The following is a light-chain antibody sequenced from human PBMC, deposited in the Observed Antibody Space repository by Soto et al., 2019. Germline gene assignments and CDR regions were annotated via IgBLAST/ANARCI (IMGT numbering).Light chain of an antibody. CDR3: QQYKRGST. V-gene: IGKV1-5*01. CDR2: ESA. Sequence: DIQMTQSPSTLSTSVGDSATITCRATQNIDRGLAWDQQKPGKAPKLLMYESASLEGGVPSRFSGSGSGTEFTLTVSGLQAEDFATYWCQQYKRGSTFGQGT. CDR1: QNIDRG. J-gene: IGKJ1*01.